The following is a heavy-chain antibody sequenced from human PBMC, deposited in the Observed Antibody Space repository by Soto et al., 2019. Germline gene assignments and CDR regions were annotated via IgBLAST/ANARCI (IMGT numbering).Heavy chain of an antibody. J-gene: IGHJ6*02. CDR2: INHSGST. Sequence: SETLSLTCAVYGGSFSGYYWSWIRQPPGKGLEWIGEINHSGSTNYNPSLKSRVTISVDTSKNQFSLKLSSVTAADTAVYYCARVPPGVTYYYYYGMDVWGQGTTVTAP. D-gene: IGHD3-3*01. CDR3: ARVPPGVTYYYYYGMDV. V-gene: IGHV4-34*01. CDR1: GGSFSGYY.